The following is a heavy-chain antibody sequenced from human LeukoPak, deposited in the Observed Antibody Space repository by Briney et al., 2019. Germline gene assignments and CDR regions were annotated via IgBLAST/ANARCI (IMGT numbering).Heavy chain of an antibody. Sequence: SETLSLTCTVSGGSISSYYWSWIRQPAGKGLEWIGRIYTSGSTNYNPSLKSRVTMSVDTSKNQFSLKLRSVTAADTAVYYCARQPHFSSSWYRGNVWFDPWGQGTLVTVSS. CDR3: ARQPHFSSSWYRGNVWFDP. CDR2: IYTSGST. V-gene: IGHV4-4*07. D-gene: IGHD6-13*01. J-gene: IGHJ5*02. CDR1: GGSISSYY.